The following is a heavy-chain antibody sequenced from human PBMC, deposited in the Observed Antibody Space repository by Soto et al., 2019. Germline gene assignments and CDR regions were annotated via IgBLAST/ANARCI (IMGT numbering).Heavy chain of an antibody. V-gene: IGHV3-30-3*01. J-gene: IGHJ6*02. CDR3: ARMGFYCSSTSCYTYYYYYGMDV. CDR1: GFTFSSYA. CDR2: ISYDGSNK. Sequence: GGSLRLPCAASGFTFSSYAMHWVRQAPGKGLEWVAVISYDGSNKYYADSVKGRFTISRDNSKNTLYLQMNSLRAEDTAVYYCARMGFYCSSTSCYTYYYYYGMDVWGQGTTVTVSS. D-gene: IGHD2-2*02.